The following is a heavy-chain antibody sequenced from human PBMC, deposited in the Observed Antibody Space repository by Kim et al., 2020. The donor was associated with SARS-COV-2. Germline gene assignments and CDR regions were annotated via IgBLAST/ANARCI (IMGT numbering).Heavy chain of an antibody. CDR3: AYDYLLTRFIAFYI. Sequence: GGSLRLSCAASGFTFSSYYMHWVRQAPGKGLEWVAVIWYDGSNTYYADSVTGRFTISRDNSTHTLYLQITSLRAKDTSMSYCAYDYLLTRFIAFYISGPG. D-gene: IGHD2-15*01. J-gene: IGHJ3*02. CDR2: IWYDGSNT. V-gene: IGHV3-33*06. CDR1: GFTFSSYY.